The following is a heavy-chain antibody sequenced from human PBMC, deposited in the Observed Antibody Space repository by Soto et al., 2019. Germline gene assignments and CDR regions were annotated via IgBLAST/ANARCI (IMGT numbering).Heavy chain of an antibody. D-gene: IGHD3-22*01. J-gene: IGHJ4*02. Sequence: ASVKVSCKASGYTFTSYGISWVRQAPGQGLEWMGWISAYNGNTNCAQKLQGRVTMTTDTSTSTAYMELRSLRSDDTAVYYCARGYYDSSGYPYFDYWGQGTLVTAPQ. CDR2: ISAYNGNT. CDR1: GYTFTSYG. CDR3: ARGYYDSSGYPYFDY. V-gene: IGHV1-18*04.